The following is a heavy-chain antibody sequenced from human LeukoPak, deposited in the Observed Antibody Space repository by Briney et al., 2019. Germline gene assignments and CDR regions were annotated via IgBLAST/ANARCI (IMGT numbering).Heavy chain of an antibody. CDR3: ARGYYYDSSGYYYVNY. Sequence: ASVKVSCKASGYTFTGYYMHWVRQAPGQGLEWMGWINPNSGGTNYAQKFQGRVTMTRDTSISTAYMELSSLRSDDTAVYYWARGYYYDSSGYYYVNYWGQGTLVTVSS. CDR2: INPNSGGT. J-gene: IGHJ4*02. CDR1: GYTFTGYY. V-gene: IGHV1-2*02. D-gene: IGHD3-22*01.